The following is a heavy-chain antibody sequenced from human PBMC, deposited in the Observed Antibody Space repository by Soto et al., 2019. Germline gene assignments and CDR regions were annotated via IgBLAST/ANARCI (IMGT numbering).Heavy chain of an antibody. Sequence: GGSLRLSCVASGFTFNTYWMHWVRQAPGKGLVWVSRINSDGTRTTYADSVEGRFTIWRDNAKNTVYLQMNSLRADDTAVYYCATVATHSYNWIDPWGQGILVTVSS. J-gene: IGHJ5*02. CDR1: GFTFNTYW. D-gene: IGHD5-12*01. CDR3: ATVATHSYNWIDP. V-gene: IGHV3-74*01. CDR2: INSDGTRT.